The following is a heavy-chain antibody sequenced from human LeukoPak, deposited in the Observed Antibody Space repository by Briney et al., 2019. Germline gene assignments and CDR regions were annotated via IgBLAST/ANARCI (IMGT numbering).Heavy chain of an antibody. CDR2: IYHSGST. J-gene: IGHJ4*02. Sequence: SETLSLTCTVSGYSISSGYYWGWIRQPPGKGLEWIGSIYHSGSTYYNPSLKSRVTISVDTSKNQFSLKLSSVTAADTAVYYCARLSSYGSDYWGQGTLVTVSS. CDR3: ARLSSYGSDY. D-gene: IGHD4-17*01. V-gene: IGHV4-38-2*02. CDR1: GYSISSGYY.